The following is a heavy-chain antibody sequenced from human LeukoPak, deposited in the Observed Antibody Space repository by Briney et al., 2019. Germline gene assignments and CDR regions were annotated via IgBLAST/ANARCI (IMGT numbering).Heavy chain of an antibody. Sequence: GSSVKVSCKASGGTFTSYYMHWVRQAPGQGLEWMGIINPSGGSTSYAQKFQGRVTMTRDMSTSTVYMELSSLRSEDTAVYYCARVGSGWSKVLGYYYYYMDVWGKGTTVTVSS. CDR2: INPSGGST. J-gene: IGHJ6*03. V-gene: IGHV1-46*01. CDR1: GGTFTSYY. D-gene: IGHD6-19*01. CDR3: ARVGSGWSKVLGYYYYYMDV.